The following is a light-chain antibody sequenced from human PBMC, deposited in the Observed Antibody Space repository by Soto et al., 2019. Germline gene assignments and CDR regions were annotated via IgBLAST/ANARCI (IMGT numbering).Light chain of an antibody. V-gene: IGKV3-20*01. CDR1: QSVSSSF. CDR2: GAS. J-gene: IGKJ5*01. Sequence: EIVLTQSPGTLSLSPGERATLSCRASQSVSSSFLAWYQQKPGQAPRLLVYGASGRATGIPDRFSGSGSGTDFTLTITRLEPKDFAVYYCQQYGNSPITFGQGTRLEIK. CDR3: QQYGNSPIT.